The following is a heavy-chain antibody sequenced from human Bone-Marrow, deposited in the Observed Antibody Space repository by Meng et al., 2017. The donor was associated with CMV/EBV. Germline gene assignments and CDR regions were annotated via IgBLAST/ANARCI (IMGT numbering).Heavy chain of an antibody. Sequence: GGSLRLSCAASGFTFTSNGMYWVRQAPGKGLEWVSAIGAAGDTYYSGSVKGRFTISRENAKNSLYLQMNSLRAGDTAVYYCAKGDYYYGMDVWGQGTTVTVSS. CDR3: AKGDYYYGMDV. V-gene: IGHV3-13*01. CDR1: GFTFTSNG. CDR2: IGAAGDT. J-gene: IGHJ6*02. D-gene: IGHD3-16*01.